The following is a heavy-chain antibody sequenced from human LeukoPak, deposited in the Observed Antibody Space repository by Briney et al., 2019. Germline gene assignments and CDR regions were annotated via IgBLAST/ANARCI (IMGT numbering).Heavy chain of an antibody. V-gene: IGHV3-7*01. J-gene: IGHJ2*01. CDR3: ARSIVGATQWYFDL. CDR2: IKQDGSEK. Sequence: GGSLRLSCAASGFTFSSYWMSWVRQAPGQGLDWVANIKQDGSEKYYVDSEKGRFTISRDNAKNSLYLQRNGLRAEDTAVYYCARSIVGATQWYFDLWGRGTLVTVSS. CDR1: GFTFSSYW. D-gene: IGHD1-26*01.